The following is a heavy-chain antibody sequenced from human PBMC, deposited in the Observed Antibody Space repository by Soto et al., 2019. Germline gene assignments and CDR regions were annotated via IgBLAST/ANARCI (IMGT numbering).Heavy chain of an antibody. Sequence: HXATLSLNCAVSGYCISSGYYWCWLRQPPGKGLEWIGSIYHVGSTYYNPSLNSRVTLSIDMTNNHVSLILNSVTAADTAVYYCARVGPWVTYYYDSSHYTFENWFDPWGQGTLVTVSS. CDR2: IYHVGST. D-gene: IGHD3-22*01. CDR3: ARVGPWVTYYYDSSHYTFENWFDP. J-gene: IGHJ5*02. CDR1: GYCISSGYY. V-gene: IGHV4-38-2*01.